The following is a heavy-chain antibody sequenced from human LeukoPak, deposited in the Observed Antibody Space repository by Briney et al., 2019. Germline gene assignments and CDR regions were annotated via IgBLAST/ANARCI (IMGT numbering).Heavy chain of an antibody. CDR1: GYTFTSYY. D-gene: IGHD3-3*01. CDR2: INPSGGST. CDR3: ARASGHTTRDFDY. J-gene: IGHJ4*02. Sequence: ASVKVSCKASGYTFTSYYMHWVRQAPGQGLEWMGIINPSGGSTSYAQKFQGRVTMTRDMSTSTVYMELSSLGSEDTAVYYCARASGHTTRDFDYWGQGTLVTVSS. V-gene: IGHV1-46*01.